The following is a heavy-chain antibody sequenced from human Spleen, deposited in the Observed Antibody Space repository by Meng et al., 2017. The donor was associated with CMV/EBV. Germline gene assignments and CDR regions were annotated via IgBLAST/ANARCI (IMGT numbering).Heavy chain of an antibody. CDR1: TSYG. CDR3: ARIERRRILKYCGSDCSTTDY. V-gene: IGHV1-18*01. CDR2: ISAYNGNT. J-gene: IGHJ4*02. Sequence: TSYGISWVRQAAGQGLEWMGWISAYNGNTKYAQKLQGRVTMTTDTSTSIAYMELRSLRSDDTAVYYCARIERRRILKYCGSDCSTTDYWGQGTLVTVSS. D-gene: IGHD2-21*02.